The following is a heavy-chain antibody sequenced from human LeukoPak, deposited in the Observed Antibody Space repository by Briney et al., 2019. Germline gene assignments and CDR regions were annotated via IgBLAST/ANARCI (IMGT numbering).Heavy chain of an antibody. CDR3: ARGGAYGDHGIDY. CDR2: IWYDGSNK. Sequence: PGGSLRLSCAASGFTFSSYGMHWVRQAPGKGLEWVAVIWYDGSNKYYADSVKGRFTISRDNSKNRLYLQMNSLRAEDTAVYYCARGGAYGDHGIDYWGQGTLVTVSS. D-gene: IGHD4-17*01. V-gene: IGHV3-33*01. J-gene: IGHJ4*02. CDR1: GFTFSSYG.